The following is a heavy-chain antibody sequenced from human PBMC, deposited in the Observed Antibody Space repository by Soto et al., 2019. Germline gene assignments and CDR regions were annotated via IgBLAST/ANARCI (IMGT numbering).Heavy chain of an antibody. J-gene: IGHJ4*02. V-gene: IGHV4-39*01. D-gene: IGHD3-22*01. CDR3: ARHIVTPNYYDSSGTHYFDY. CDR1: GGSISSSSYY. CDR2: IYYSGST. Sequence: PSETLSLSCTVSGGSISSSSYYWGWIRQPPGKGLEWIGSIYYSGSTYYNPSLKSRVTISVDTSTNQFSLKLSSVTAADTAVYYCARHIVTPNYYDSSGTHYFDYWGQGTLVTVSS.